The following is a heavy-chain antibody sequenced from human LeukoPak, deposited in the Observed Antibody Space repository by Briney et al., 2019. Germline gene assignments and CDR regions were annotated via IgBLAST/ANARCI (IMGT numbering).Heavy chain of an antibody. V-gene: IGHV3-30-3*01. CDR2: MSYDGNTE. D-gene: IGHD2-15*01. CDR1: GFTFSSYT. CDR3: ARELYPGSGHRGGHYYGMDV. J-gene: IGHJ6*02. Sequence: GGSLRLSCAASGFTFSSYTMHWVRQTPDKGLEWVALMSYDGNTEYYADSVKGRFTISRDNSKNTLFLQMNSLKAEDTAVYYCARELYPGSGHRGGHYYGMDVWGRGTTVTVSS.